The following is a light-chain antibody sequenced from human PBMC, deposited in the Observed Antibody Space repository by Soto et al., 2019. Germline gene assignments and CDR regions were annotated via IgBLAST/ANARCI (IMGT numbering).Light chain of an antibody. Sequence: DIVLTQSPGTLSLSPGQRATLSCRASQSVSSSYLAWYQQKPGQAPRLLLYGASSRATGIPDRFSGSGSGTDFTLTISRLEPADFAVYYCQQYGSSISITFGQGTRLAIK. V-gene: IGKV3-20*01. J-gene: IGKJ5*01. CDR2: GAS. CDR3: QQYGSSISIT. CDR1: QSVSSSY.